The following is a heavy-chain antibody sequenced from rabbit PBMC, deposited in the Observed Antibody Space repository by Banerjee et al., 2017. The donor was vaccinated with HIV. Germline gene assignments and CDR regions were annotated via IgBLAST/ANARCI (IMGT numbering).Heavy chain of an antibody. CDR1: GFSISSSYW. V-gene: IGHV1S45*01. CDR2: INTSSGNT. CDR3: ARAPYYRGGWGVNL. J-gene: IGHJ4*01. D-gene: IGHD4-1*01. Sequence: QEQLEESGGDLVKPEGSLTLTCTASGFSISSSYWMCWVRQAPGKGLEWIACINTSSGNTVYASWAKGRFTISKTSSTTVTLQMTSLTAADTATYFCARAPYYRGGWGVNLWGPGTLVT.